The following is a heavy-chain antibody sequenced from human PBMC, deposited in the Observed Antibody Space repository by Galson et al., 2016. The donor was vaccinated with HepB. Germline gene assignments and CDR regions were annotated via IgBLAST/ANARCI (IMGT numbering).Heavy chain of an antibody. J-gene: IGHJ4*02. CDR1: GFTLNNFA. CDR3: AKDRRGIYGYDLVDY. Sequence: SLRLSCPASGFTLNNFAMSWFRQAPGRGLEWVSTISLLASTKYYADSVKGRFVISGDDSQSTLYLQMNNLRAEDTAIYYCAKDRRGIYGYDLVDYWGQGTPVTVSS. D-gene: IGHD3/OR15-3a*01. CDR2: ISLLASTK. V-gene: IGHV3-23*01.